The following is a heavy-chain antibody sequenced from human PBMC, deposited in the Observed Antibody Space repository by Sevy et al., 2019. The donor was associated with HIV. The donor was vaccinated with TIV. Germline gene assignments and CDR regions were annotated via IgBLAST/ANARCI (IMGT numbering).Heavy chain of an antibody. D-gene: IGHD3-22*01. CDR2: FEPEDDET. Sequence: ASVKVSCKVSGYTLSQLSMHWVRQAPGKGLEWMGSFEPEDDETIYAQKFQGRVTMTEDRSTDTANMELSSLRSEDTAVYYCATTKDYYDSSGSPFDYWGQGTLVTVSS. J-gene: IGHJ4*02. CDR3: ATTKDYYDSSGSPFDY. CDR1: GYTLSQLS. V-gene: IGHV1-24*01.